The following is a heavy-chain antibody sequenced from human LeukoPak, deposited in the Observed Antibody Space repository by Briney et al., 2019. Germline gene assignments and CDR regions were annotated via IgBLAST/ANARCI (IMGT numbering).Heavy chain of an antibody. V-gene: IGHV3-48*03. D-gene: IGHD3-22*01. CDR3: ARQASVVVVVTGMDV. J-gene: IGHJ6*02. CDR2: ISSSGSTI. CDR1: GFTFSSYE. Sequence: QPGGSLRLSCAASGFTFSSYEMNWVRQAPGKGMEWVSYISSSGSTIYYADSVKGRFTISRDNAKNSLYLQMNSLRAEDTAVYYCARQASVVVVVTGMDVWGQGTTVTVFS.